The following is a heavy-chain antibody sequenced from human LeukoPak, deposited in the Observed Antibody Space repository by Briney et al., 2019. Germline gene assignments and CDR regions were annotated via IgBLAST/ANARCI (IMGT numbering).Heavy chain of an antibody. CDR2: ISSSSSYI. V-gene: IGHV3-21*01. CDR3: AREVRYDSSGYHQHTTLYYYYMDV. D-gene: IGHD3-22*01. J-gene: IGHJ6*03. CDR1: GFTLRSYV. Sequence: GGSLRLSCVASGFTLRSYVMNWVRQTPGRGLEWVSSISSSSSYIYYADSVKGRFTISRDNAKNSLYLQMNSLRAEDTAVYYCAREVRYDSSGYHQHTTLYYYYMDVWGKGTTVTVSS.